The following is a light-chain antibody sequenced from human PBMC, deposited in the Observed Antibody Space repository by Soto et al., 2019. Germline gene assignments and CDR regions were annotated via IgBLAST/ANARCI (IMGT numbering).Light chain of an antibody. CDR1: QGIRID. CDR2: AAS. Sequence: DIQMTQSPSSLSASVGDRVTITCRASQGIRIDLAWYQQKPGKAPKRLIYAASSLQGGVPSKFSGSGSETEFTLTSSSLQPEDFATYYCLKHNTYPRTFGQGTMVEI. CDR3: LKHNTYPRT. J-gene: IGKJ1*01. V-gene: IGKV1-17*01.